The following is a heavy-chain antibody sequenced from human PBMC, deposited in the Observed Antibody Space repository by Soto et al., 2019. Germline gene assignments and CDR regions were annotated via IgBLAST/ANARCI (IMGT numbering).Heavy chain of an antibody. V-gene: IGHV4-59*01. CDR2: VYFSGNT. CDR3: GSVRPSGYVLS. Sequence: ASETLSLTCTVSGGSLSSYYWTWIRQSPGKGLEWIGYVYFSGNTNYNPSLKSRVAMSIDTSKNQFSLRLASVTAADTAFYYCGSVRPSGYVLSWGQGTLVTVSS. D-gene: IGHD6-25*01. J-gene: IGHJ5*02. CDR1: GGSLSSYY.